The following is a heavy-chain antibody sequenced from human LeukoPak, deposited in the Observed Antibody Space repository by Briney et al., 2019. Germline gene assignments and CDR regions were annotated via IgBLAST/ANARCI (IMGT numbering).Heavy chain of an antibody. Sequence: PGGSLRLSCAASGFTFSSYAMSWVRQAPGKGLEWVSAISGSGGSTYYADSVKGRFTISRDNSKNTLYLQMNSLRAEDTAVYYCAKGGMKYQLLTYLDYWGQGTLVTVSS. CDR2: ISGSGGST. J-gene: IGHJ4*02. CDR1: GFTFSSYA. V-gene: IGHV3-23*01. CDR3: AKGGMKYQLLTYLDY. D-gene: IGHD2-2*01.